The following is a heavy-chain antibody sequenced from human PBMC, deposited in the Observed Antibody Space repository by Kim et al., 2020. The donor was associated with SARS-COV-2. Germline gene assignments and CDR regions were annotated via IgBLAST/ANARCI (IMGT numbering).Heavy chain of an antibody. D-gene: IGHD6-6*01. J-gene: IGHJ6*02. Sequence: ASVKVSCKASGYTFTRYPIHWVRQAPGQRLEWMGWINTGNGNTKYSQRYQGRVTLARDTSASTAHMELSSLRSEDTGIYYCARRIGLGQPVTDSPYGMDVWVQGTTVTVSS. CDR2: INTGNGNT. V-gene: IGHV1-3*04. CDR3: ARRIGLGQPVTDSPYGMDV. CDR1: GYTFTRYP.